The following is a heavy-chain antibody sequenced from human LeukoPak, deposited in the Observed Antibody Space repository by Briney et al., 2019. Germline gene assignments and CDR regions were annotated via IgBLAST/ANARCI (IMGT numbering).Heavy chain of an antibody. D-gene: IGHD6-6*01. J-gene: IGHJ5*02. CDR1: GGSISSYY. CDR2: IYYSGST. V-gene: IGHV4-59*12. Sequence: SETLSLTCSVSGGSISSYYWSWIRQPPGKGLEYIGYIYYSGSTNYNPSLKSRVTISVDTSKDQFSLKLSSVTAADTAVYYCARGGSIAARPANWFDPWGQGTLVTVSS. CDR3: ARGGSIAARPANWFDP.